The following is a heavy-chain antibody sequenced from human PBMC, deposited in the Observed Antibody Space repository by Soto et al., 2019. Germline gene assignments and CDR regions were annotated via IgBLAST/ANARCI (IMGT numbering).Heavy chain of an antibody. J-gene: IGHJ4*02. CDR2: INAGNGNT. CDR3: ARDWCSSTSCYLLLFDY. D-gene: IGHD2-2*01. V-gene: IGHV1-3*01. Sequence: ASVKVSCKASGYTFTSYAMHWVRQAPGQRLEWMGWINAGNGNTKYSQKFQGRVTITRDTSASTAYMELSSLRSEDTAVYYCARDWCSSTSCYLLLFDYWGQGXLVTVYS. CDR1: GYTFTSYA.